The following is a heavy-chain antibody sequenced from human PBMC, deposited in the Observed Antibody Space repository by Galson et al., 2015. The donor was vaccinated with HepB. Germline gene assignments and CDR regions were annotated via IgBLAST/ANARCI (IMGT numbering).Heavy chain of an antibody. J-gene: IGHJ4*02. CDR3: AKDKSGGFVVGQGYFDY. D-gene: IGHD2-2*01. CDR1: GFTFSHYA. V-gene: IGHV3-23*01. Sequence: SLRLSCAASGFTFSHYAMSWVRQAPGQGLEWVSAISGSGGTTYYADSVKGRFTISRDNSKNTLYLQMNSLRAEDTAVYYCAKDKSGGFVVGQGYFDYWGQGTLVTVSS. CDR2: ISGSGGTT.